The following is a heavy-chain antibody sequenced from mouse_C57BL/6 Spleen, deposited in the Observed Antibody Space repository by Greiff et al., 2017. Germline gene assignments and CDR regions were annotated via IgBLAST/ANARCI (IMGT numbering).Heavy chain of an antibody. V-gene: IGHV5-4*01. Sequence: EVQLVEPGGGLVKPGGSLKLSCAASGFTFSSYAMSWVRQTPEQRLEWVATISDGGSYTYYPDNVKGRITMSRDNAKNNLYLQMSQLTSEDTAMYDCARDAGIGANFDYWGQGTTLTVSS. J-gene: IGHJ2*01. D-gene: IGHD2-14*01. CDR1: GFTFSSYA. CDR2: ISDGGSYT. CDR3: ARDAGIGANFDY.